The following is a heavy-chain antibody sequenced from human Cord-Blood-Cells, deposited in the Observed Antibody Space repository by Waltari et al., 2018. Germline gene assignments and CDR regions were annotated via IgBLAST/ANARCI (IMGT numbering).Heavy chain of an antibody. CDR1: GFTFSRHS. Sequence: EVQLVESGGGLVKPGGSLRLSCAASGFTFSRHSLNWVRQAPGKGLEWVSSISSSSSYIYYADSVKGRFTISRDNAKNSLYLQMNSLRAEDTAVYYCASDPQGSSSWAFDIWGQGTMVTVSS. CDR2: ISSSSSYI. CDR3: ASDPQGSSSWAFDI. J-gene: IGHJ3*02. V-gene: IGHV3-21*01. D-gene: IGHD6-6*01.